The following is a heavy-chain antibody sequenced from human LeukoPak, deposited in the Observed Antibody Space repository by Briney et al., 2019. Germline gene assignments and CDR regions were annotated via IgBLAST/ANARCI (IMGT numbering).Heavy chain of an antibody. J-gene: IGHJ4*02. CDR3: ATDTYYYGSGSSAYYFDY. CDR1: GGTFSSYA. V-gene: IGHV1-69*13. D-gene: IGHD3-10*01. Sequence: SVKVSCKASGGTFSSYAISWVRQAPGQGLEWMGGTIPIFGTANYAQKFQGRVTITADESTSTAYMELSSLRSEDTAVYYCATDTYYYGSGSSAYYFDYWGQGTLVTVSS. CDR2: TIPIFGTA.